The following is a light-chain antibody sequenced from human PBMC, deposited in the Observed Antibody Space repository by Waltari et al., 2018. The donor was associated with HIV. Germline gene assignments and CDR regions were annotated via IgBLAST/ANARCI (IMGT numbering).Light chain of an antibody. CDR2: AAS. CDR3: QRYNSAPYT. J-gene: IGKJ2*01. CDR1: QGIRNY. V-gene: IGKV1-27*01. Sequence: DIQMTQSPSSLSASVGDRVTITCRASQGIRNYLAWYQQKPGGVPRLLIYAASTLQSGVPSRFSGSVSETDFTLTISSLQPDDVATYYCQRYNSAPYTFGQGTKLESK.